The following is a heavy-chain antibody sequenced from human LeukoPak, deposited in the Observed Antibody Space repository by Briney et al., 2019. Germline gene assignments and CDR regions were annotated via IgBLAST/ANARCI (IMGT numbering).Heavy chain of an antibody. D-gene: IGHD5-18*01. CDR2: IIPIFGTA. V-gene: IGHV1-69*05. Sequence: SSVKVSCKASGGTFSSYAISWARQAPGQGLEWMGGIIPIFGTANYAQKFQGRVTITTDESTSTAYMELSSLRSEDTAVYYCAVTKSGYSYGSPSYYFDYWGQGTLVTVSS. CDR3: AVTKSGYSYGSPSYYFDY. J-gene: IGHJ4*02. CDR1: GGTFSSYA.